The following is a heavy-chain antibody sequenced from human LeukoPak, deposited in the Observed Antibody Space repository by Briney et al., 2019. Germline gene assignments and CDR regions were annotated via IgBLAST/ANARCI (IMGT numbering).Heavy chain of an antibody. V-gene: IGHV3-23*01. Sequence: GGSLRLSCAASGFTFSSYAMSWVRQAPGKGLEWVSAISGSGGSTYYADSVKGRFTISRDNSKNTLYLQMNSLRAEDTAVYYCAGTHVWLVGPFDYWGQGTLVTVSS. J-gene: IGHJ4*02. D-gene: IGHD1-26*01. CDR2: ISGSGGST. CDR3: AGTHVWLVGPFDY. CDR1: GFTFSSYA.